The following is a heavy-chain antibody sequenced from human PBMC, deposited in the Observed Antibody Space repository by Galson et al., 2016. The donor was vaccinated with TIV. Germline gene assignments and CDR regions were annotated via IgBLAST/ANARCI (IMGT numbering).Heavy chain of an antibody. V-gene: IGHV3-30*03. J-gene: IGHJ6*02. Sequence: LRLSCAASGFTFNSCNFHWLRQAPGKGLEWGAFIAYDGSDGYYGDSVKGLFTISRNDYRSSVYLQMNSLRPDDTAVYYGAGVGPYTAMDDYYYYGLDVWGQGTTVTVAS. CDR2: IAYDGSDG. D-gene: IGHD5-18*01. CDR1: GFTFNSCN. CDR3: AGVGPYTAMDDYYYYGLDV.